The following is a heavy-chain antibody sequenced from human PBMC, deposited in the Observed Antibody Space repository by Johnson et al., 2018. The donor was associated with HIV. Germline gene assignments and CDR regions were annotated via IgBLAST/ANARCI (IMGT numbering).Heavy chain of an antibody. CDR3: AKVGGTTILRYAFDI. J-gene: IGHJ3*02. D-gene: IGHD1-1*01. V-gene: IGHV3-30*04. CDR2: ISYDGSNK. CDR1: GFTFSSYA. Sequence: QMLLVESGGGVVQPGRSLRLSCAASGFTFSSYAMHWVRQAPGKGLEWVAVISYDGSNKYYADSVKGRFTISRDNSKNTLYLQMNSLRAEDTAVYYCAKVGGTTILRYAFDIWGQGTMVTVSS.